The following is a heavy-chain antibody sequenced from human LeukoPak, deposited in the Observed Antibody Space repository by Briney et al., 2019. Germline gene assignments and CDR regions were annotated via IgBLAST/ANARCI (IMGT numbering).Heavy chain of an antibody. CDR1: RYTYTRYG. V-gene: IGHV1-18*01. J-gene: IGHJ5*02. D-gene: IGHD3-16*01. CDR2: ISPDNDNT. CDR3: ARDHGGSWFDH. Sequence: ASVNDTFKASRYTYTRYGIHWLRQAPGQGLEWMGRISPDNDNTDLAQRLQGRVTMTTDTSTSTAYMELRTLRSDDTAMYYCARDHGGSWFDHWGQGTLVTVSS.